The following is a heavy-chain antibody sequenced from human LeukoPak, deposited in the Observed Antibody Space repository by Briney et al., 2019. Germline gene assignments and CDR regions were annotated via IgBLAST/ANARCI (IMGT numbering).Heavy chain of an antibody. CDR2: INWNGGST. D-gene: IGHD3-22*01. CDR3: AREPLYYYDSSGSFDY. V-gene: IGHV3-20*04. CDR1: GFTFDDYG. Sequence: GGSLRLSCAASGFTFDDYGMSWVRQAPGKGLEWVSGINWNGGSTGYADSVKGRFTISRDNAKNSLYLQMNSLRAEDTAVYYCAREPLYYYDSSGSFDYWGQGTLVTVSS. J-gene: IGHJ4*02.